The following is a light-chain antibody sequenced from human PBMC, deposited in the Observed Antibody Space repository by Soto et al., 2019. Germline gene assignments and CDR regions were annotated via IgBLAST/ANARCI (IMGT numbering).Light chain of an antibody. CDR3: SSYTSSSTYV. CDR1: SSDVGGYNY. Sequence: QSPLTQPASVSGSPGQSITISCTGSSSDVGGYNYVSWYQQHPGKAPKPLLYEVSNRPSGVSNRFSGSKSGNTASLTISGLQAEDEADYYCSSYTSSSTYVFGTGTKLTVL. V-gene: IGLV2-14*01. CDR2: EVS. J-gene: IGLJ1*01.